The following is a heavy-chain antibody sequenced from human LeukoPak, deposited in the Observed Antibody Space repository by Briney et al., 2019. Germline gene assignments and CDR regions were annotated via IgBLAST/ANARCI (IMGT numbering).Heavy chain of an antibody. Sequence: PSETLSLTCTLSGGSISSYYWSWIRQPAGKGLEWIGRIYTSGSTNYNPSLKSRVTMSVDTSKNQFSLKLSSVTAADTAVYYCASRISSIVGATIRAFDIWGQGTMVTVSS. D-gene: IGHD1-26*01. CDR1: GGSISSYY. CDR2: IYTSGST. V-gene: IGHV4-4*07. J-gene: IGHJ3*02. CDR3: ASRISSIVGATIRAFDI.